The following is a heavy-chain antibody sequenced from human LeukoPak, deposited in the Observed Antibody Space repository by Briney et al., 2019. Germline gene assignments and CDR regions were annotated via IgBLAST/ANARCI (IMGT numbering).Heavy chain of an antibody. CDR1: GGTFSSYA. J-gene: IGHJ4*02. CDR2: IIPILGIV. V-gene: IGHV1-69*04. CDR3: ARDKGGSSSSWFPSDY. Sequence: SVKVSCKASGGTFSSYAISWVRQAPGQGLEWMGRIIPILGIVNYAQKFQGRVTITADKSTSTAYMELSSLRSEDTAVYYCARDKGGSSSSWFPSDYWGQGTLVTVSS. D-gene: IGHD6-13*01.